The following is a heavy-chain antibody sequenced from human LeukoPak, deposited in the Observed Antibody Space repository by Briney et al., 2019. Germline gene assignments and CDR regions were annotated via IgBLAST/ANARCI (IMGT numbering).Heavy chain of an antibody. CDR1: GFTFLIYV. CDR2: INGGGYGT. CDR3: ARVTHILGFAFDI. J-gene: IGHJ3*02. V-gene: IGHV3-23*01. Sequence: GGSLPLPRAASGFTFLIYVLNWVHQAPGKGLEWVSAINGGGYGTYYADSVKGRFTISRDNAKKSLDLQMNSLRDEDTAVYYCARVTHILGFAFDIWGQGTMVTVSS. D-gene: IGHD7-27*01.